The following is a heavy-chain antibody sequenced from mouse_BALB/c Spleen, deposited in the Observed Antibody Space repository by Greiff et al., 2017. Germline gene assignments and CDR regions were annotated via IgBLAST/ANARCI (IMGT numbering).Heavy chain of an antibody. CDR2: IRLKSNNYAT. CDR1: GFTFSNYW. Sequence: EVQLVESGGGLVQPGGSMKLSCVASGFTFSNYWMNWVRQSPEKGLEWVAEIRLKSNNYATHYAESVKGRFTISRDDSKSSVYLQMNNLRAEDTGIYYCTPDYYGSSYDAMDYWGQGTSVTVSS. V-gene: IGHV6-6*02. D-gene: IGHD1-1*01. J-gene: IGHJ4*01. CDR3: TPDYYGSSYDAMDY.